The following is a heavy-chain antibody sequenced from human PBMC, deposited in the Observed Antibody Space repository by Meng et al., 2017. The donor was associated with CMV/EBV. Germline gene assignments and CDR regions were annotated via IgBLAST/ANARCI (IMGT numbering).Heavy chain of an antibody. D-gene: IGHD2-2*01. CDR3: ARSLYCSSTSCYLEGMDV. CDR2: IYHSGGT. J-gene: IGHJ6*02. Sequence: GSLRLSCAVSGGSISSSNWWSWVRQPPGEGLEWIGEIYHSGGTNYNPSLKSRVTISVDKSKNQFSLKLSSVTAADTAVYYCARSLYCSSTSCYLEGMDVWGQGTTVTVSS. V-gene: IGHV4-4*02. CDR1: GGSISSSNW.